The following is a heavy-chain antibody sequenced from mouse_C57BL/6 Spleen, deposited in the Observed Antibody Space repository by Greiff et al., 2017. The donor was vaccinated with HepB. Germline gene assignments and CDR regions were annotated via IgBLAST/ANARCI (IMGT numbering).Heavy chain of an antibody. CDR1: GYTFTSYW. CDR2: IDPSDSYT. Sequence: QVQLQQPGAELVMPGASVKLSCKASGYTFTSYWMHWVKQRPGQGLEWIGEIDPSDSYTNYNQKFKGKSTLTVDKSSSTAYMQLSSLTSEDSAVYYCARGRYDGSSYGFAYWGQGTLVTVSA. V-gene: IGHV1-69*01. CDR3: ARGRYDGSSYGFAY. J-gene: IGHJ3*01. D-gene: IGHD1-1*01.